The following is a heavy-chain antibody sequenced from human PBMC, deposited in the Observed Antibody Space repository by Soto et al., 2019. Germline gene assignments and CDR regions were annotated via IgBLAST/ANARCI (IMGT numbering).Heavy chain of an antibody. Sequence: SETLSLTCTVSGAFLNNFFWSWIRQTPGKGLEWIGYVSQGGAAAYLAEGETTGYNPSLESRATISLDLPKNQFSLKLSSVTAADTAVYYCARGXXXXXXVLTNXVDPWGQGTLVTVSS. CDR3: ARGXXXXXXVLTNXVDP. J-gene: IGHJ5*02. CDR1: GAFLNNFF. V-gene: IGHV4-59*12. D-gene: IGHD7-27*01. CDR2: VSQGGAAAYLAEGETT.